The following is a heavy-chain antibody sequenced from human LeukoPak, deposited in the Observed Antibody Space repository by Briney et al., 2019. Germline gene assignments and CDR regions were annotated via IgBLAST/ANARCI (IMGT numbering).Heavy chain of an antibody. CDR1: GYTFTGYY. V-gene: IGHV1-2*02. Sequence: AAVKVSCKASGYTFTGYYMHWVRPAPGKGLAGMGWIKPNGGGTNYAQKVQGRVTMTRDTSISTAYMELSRLRSDDTAVYYCARALGYSYGYGLDYWGQGTLVTVSS. D-gene: IGHD5-18*01. CDR3: ARALGYSYGYGLDY. J-gene: IGHJ4*02. CDR2: IKPNGGGT.